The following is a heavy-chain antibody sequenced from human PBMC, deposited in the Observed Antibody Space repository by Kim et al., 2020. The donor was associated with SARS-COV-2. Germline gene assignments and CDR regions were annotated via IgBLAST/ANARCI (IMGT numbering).Heavy chain of an antibody. CDR3: ATHQGSQFDP. J-gene: IGHJ5*02. D-gene: IGHD3-10*01. Sequence: SETLSLTCAVSGGSISSRSYYWGWIRQPPGKGLEWIGTIYYSGSTYYKSSLKSRVTISVDTSKNQFSLKVSSVTAADTAVYYCATHQGSQFDPWGQGTLVTVSS. V-gene: IGHV4-39*01. CDR1: GGSISSRSYY. CDR2: IYYSGST.